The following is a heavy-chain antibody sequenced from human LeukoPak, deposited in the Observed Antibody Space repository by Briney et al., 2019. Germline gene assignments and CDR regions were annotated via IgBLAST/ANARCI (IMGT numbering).Heavy chain of an antibody. CDR2: IYYSGST. V-gene: IGHV4-61*01. Sequence: PSETLSLTCTVSGGSVSSGSYYWRWIRQPPGKGLEWIGYIYYSGSTNYNPSLKSRVTISVDTSKNQFSLKLSSVTAADTAVYYCASCRNSGWYMGMDVWGQGTTVTVSS. CDR3: ASCRNSGWYMGMDV. CDR1: GGSVSSGSYY. D-gene: IGHD6-19*01. J-gene: IGHJ6*02.